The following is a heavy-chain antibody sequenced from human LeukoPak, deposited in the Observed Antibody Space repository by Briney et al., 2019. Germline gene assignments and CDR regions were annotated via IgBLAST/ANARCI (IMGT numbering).Heavy chain of an antibody. CDR2: ISTDGSST. J-gene: IGHJ4*02. CDR3: ARGRGDYGDY. V-gene: IGHV3-74*01. CDR1: GFTFSNYY. Sequence: PGGSLRLSCTASGFTFSNYYMHWVRQAPGTGLVWVSRISTDGSSTSYADSVKGRFTISRDNAKNTLYLQMNSLRAEDTAVYYCARGRGDYGDYWGQGTLVTVSS. D-gene: IGHD3-10*01.